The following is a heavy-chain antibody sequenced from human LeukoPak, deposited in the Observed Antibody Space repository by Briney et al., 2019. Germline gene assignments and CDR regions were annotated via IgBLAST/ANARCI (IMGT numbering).Heavy chain of an antibody. CDR2: ISGSGGNT. D-gene: IGHD2-15*01. Sequence: PGGALRLSCEASGFXFSSSAISWVRPAPGEGVEWVSTISGSGGNTYSADSVKGRFTISRDNSKNTLYLQMNSLRAEDTAVYYCASHGCGGTCYSSSDYWGQGTLLTVSS. CDR1: GFXFSSSA. J-gene: IGHJ4*02. CDR3: ASHGCGGTCYSSSDY. V-gene: IGHV3-23*01.